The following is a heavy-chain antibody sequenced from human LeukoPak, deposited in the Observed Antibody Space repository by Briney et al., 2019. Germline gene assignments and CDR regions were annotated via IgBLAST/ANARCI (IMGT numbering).Heavy chain of an antibody. D-gene: IGHD3-10*01. Sequence: GASVKVSFMSSGYTFTAHYIHWVRQAPGQGLEWMGWIDPNSGGTNYAQKFLGSVTMTGDTSINTAFMELSRLRSDDTAIYYCARGRGTTMVRGVITNYFDLWGRGSLVTVSS. J-gene: IGHJ2*01. CDR3: ARGRGTTMVRGVITNYFDL. CDR2: IDPNSGGT. CDR1: GYTFTAHY. V-gene: IGHV1-2*02.